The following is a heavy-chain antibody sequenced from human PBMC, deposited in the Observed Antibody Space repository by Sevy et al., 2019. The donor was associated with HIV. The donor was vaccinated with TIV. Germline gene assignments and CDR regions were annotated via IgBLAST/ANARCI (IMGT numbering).Heavy chain of an antibody. J-gene: IGHJ4*02. CDR1: GFTFSSYA. CDR2: ISGGGGST. CDR3: AEEVGMTPRTYYFDY. D-gene: IGHD2-21*01. Sequence: GGSLRLSCAASGFTFSSYAMSWVRQAPGKGLEWVSAISGGGGSTYYADSVKGRFTISRDNSKNTLYLQMNSLRAEDKAVYYCAEEVGMTPRTYYFDYWGQGTLVTVSS. V-gene: IGHV3-23*01.